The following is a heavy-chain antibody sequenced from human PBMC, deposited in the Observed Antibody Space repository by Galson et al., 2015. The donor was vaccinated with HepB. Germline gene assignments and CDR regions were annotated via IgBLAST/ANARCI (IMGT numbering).Heavy chain of an antibody. J-gene: IGHJ6*02. Sequence: QSGAEVKKPGKSLKISCKGSGYSFTSYWIGWVRQMPGKGLEWMGIIYPGDSDTRYSLSFQGQVTISADKSISTAYLQWSSLKASDTAMYYCARQAVVAAGSAKNYYYYYYGMDVWGQGATVTVSS. CDR3: ARQAVVAAGSAKNYYYYYYGMDV. V-gene: IGHV5-51*01. CDR1: GYSFTSYW. D-gene: IGHD6-13*01. CDR2: IYPGDSDT.